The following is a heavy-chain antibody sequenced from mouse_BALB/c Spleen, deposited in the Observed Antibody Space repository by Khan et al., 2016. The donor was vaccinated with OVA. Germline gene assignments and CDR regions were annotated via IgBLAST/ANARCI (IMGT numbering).Heavy chain of an antibody. CDR3: SRDRNYDGSSFYFDY. D-gene: IGHD1-1*01. J-gene: IGHJ2*01. V-gene: IGHV5-6-4*01. Sequence: EVELVESGGGLVKPGGSLKFSCAASGFTFSSYSMSWVRQTPEKRLEWVATITSGGSYTYYPDSVKGRFTISRDNAKNTRYLQMSSLKSEDTAMYYCSRDRNYDGSSFYFDYWGQGTTLTVSS. CDR1: GFTFSSYS. CDR2: ITSGGSYT.